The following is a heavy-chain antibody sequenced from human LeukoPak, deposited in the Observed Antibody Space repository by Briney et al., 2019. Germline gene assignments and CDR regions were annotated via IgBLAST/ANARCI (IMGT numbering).Heavy chain of an antibody. D-gene: IGHD3-9*01. CDR3: ARVADWLEARPIDY. V-gene: IGHV1-69*04. CDR2: IIPILGIA. J-gene: IGHJ4*02. CDR1: GGTFSSYA. Sequence: GASVKVSCKASGGTFSSYAISWVRQAPGQGLEWMGRIIPILGIANYAQKFQGRVTITADKSTSTAYMELSSLRSEDTAAYYCARVADWLEARPIDYWGQGTLVTVSS.